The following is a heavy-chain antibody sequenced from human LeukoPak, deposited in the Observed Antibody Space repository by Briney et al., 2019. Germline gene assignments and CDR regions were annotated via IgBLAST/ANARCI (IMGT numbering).Heavy chain of an antibody. CDR3: ARGSYTSTWF. CDR2: TYYRSKWYT. Sequence: QTLSLTCAISGDSVSSNSAAWSWIRQSPSRGLEWLGRTYYRSKWYTEYAVSVKSRITINPDTSKNQFSLQLNSVTPEDTAVCYCARGSYTSTWFWGQGTLVTVSS. D-gene: IGHD6-13*01. V-gene: IGHV6-1*01. CDR1: GDSVSSNSAA. J-gene: IGHJ4*02.